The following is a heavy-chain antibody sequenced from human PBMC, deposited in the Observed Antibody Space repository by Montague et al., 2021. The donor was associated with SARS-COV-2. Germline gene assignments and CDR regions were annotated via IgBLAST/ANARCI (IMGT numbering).Heavy chain of an antibody. V-gene: IGHV4-38-2*01. Sequence: SETLSLTCVVSGDSISTDNCWGWVRQSPGKGLEWVGRIYLHGNAYYNPSLKSRVTISVDTSCNQFSSRLTSVTAADTAVYYCARGGGSRSDLDYWGQGTRVTVSS. CDR3: ARGGGSRSDLDY. CDR2: IYLHGNA. D-gene: IGHD2-15*01. J-gene: IGHJ4*02. CDR1: GDSISTDNC.